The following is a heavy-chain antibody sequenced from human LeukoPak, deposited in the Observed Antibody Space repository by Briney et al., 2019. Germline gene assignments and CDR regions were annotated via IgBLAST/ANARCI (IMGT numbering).Heavy chain of an antibody. CDR2: INHSGST. J-gene: IGHJ4*02. Sequence: SETLSLTCAVYVGSFSTYYWSCIRQPPGKGREWSGEINHSGSTNYNPSLKSRVTISVDTSKNQFSLKLSSVTAADTAVYYCARVGWYDHYFDYWGQGTLVTVSS. CDR3: ARVGWYDHYFDY. D-gene: IGHD6-19*01. CDR1: VGSFSTYY. V-gene: IGHV4-34*01.